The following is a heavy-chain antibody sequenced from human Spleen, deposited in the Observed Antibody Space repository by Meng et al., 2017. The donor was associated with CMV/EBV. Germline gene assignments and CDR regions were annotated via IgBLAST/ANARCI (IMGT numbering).Heavy chain of an antibody. J-gene: IGHJ5*02. V-gene: IGHV4-34*01. CDR2: INHSGST. CDR1: GGSFSGYY. D-gene: IGHD4-17*01. Sequence: QVQLQQWGAVLLTPSETLSLAFAVDGGSFSGYYWSWIRQPPGNGLEWIGEINHSGSTNYNPSRKSRVTISVDTSKNQFSLKLSSVTAADTAVYYCARYGPRRRPPFDPWGQGTLVTVSS. CDR3: ARYGPRRRPPFDP.